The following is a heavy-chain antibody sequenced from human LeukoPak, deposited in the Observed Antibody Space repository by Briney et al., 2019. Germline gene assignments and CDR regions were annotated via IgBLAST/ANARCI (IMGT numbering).Heavy chain of an antibody. D-gene: IGHD4-17*01. CDR1: GFTFSSYA. J-gene: IGHJ4*02. Sequence: GGSLRLSCAASGFTFSSYAMHWVRQAPGKGLEWVAVISYDGSNKYYADSVKGRFTISRDNSKNTLYLQMNSLRAEDTAVYYCAKDYGDYGYCFDYWGQGTLVTVSS. V-gene: IGHV3-30-3*01. CDR3: AKDYGDYGYCFDY. CDR2: ISYDGSNK.